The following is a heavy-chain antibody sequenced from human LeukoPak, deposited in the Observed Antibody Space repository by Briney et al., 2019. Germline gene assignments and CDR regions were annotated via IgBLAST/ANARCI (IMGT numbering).Heavy chain of an antibody. V-gene: IGHV4-4*07. CDR1: GFTVSSNY. CDR3: ASHGGLYFDY. CDR2: IYTSGST. D-gene: IGHD3/OR15-3a*01. Sequence: GSLRLSCAASGFTVSSNYMSWIRQPAGKGLEWIGRIYTSGSTNYNPSLKSRVTMSVDTSKNQFSLKLSSVTAADTAVYYCASHGGLYFDYWGQGTLVTVSS. J-gene: IGHJ4*02.